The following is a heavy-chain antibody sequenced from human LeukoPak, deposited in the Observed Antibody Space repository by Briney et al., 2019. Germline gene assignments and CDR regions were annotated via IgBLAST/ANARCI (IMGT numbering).Heavy chain of an antibody. V-gene: IGHV4-59*06. D-gene: IGHD6-13*01. J-gene: IGHJ4*02. CDR3: ASLGAAAGRDDY. CDR2: IYYSGST. Sequence: SETLSLTCTVSGGSISSYYWSWIRQHPGKGLEWIGYIYYSGSTYYNPSLKSRVTISVDTSKNQFSLKLSSVTAADTAVYYCASLGAAAGRDDYWGQGTLVTVSS. CDR1: GGSISSYY.